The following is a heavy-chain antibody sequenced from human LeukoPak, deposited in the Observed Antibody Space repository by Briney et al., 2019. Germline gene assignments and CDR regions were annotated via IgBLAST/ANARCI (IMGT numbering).Heavy chain of an antibody. CDR2: IYHSGST. CDR3: ARNRSLTTTPGFDH. CDR1: GYSIRSGDY. J-gene: IGHJ4*02. V-gene: IGHV4-38-2*01. Sequence: PSETLSLTCAVSGYSIRSGDYWGWIRQSPGKGLEWIGSIYHSGSTHYNPSLKSRVTISVDTSKNQFSLMLSSVTAADTAVYFCARNRSLTTTPGFDHWGQGTLVTVSS. D-gene: IGHD4-11*01.